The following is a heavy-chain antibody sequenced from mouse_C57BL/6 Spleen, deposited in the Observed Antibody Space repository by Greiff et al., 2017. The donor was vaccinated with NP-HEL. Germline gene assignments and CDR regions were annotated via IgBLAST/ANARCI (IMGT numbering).Heavy chain of an antibody. CDR3: ARYGYGSPFDY. V-gene: IGHV7-3*01. D-gene: IGHD2-1*01. CDR1: GFTFTDYY. J-gene: IGHJ2*01. CDR2: IRNKANGYTT. Sequence: EVKLMESGGGLVQPGGSLSLSCAASGFTFTDYYMSWVRQPPGKALEWLGFIRNKANGYTTEYSASVKGRFTISRDNSQSILYLQMNALRAEDSATYYCARYGYGSPFDYWGQGTTLTVSS.